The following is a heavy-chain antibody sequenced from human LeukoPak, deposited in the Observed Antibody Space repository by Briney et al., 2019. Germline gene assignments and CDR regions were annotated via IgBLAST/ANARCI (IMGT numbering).Heavy chain of an antibody. CDR3: AREISRGYSYVGGAFDY. V-gene: IGHV4-59*01. CDR1: GVSISSYY. J-gene: IGHJ4*02. Sequence: SETLSLTCTVSGVSISSYYWSWIRQPPGKGLEWIGYIYYSGSTNYNPSLKSRVTISVDTSKNQFSLELSSVTAADTAVYYCAREISRGYSYVGGAFDYWGQGTLVTVSS. CDR2: IYYSGST. D-gene: IGHD5-18*01.